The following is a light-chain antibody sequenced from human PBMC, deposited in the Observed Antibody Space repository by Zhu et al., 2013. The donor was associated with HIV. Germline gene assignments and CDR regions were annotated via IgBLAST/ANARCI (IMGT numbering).Light chain of an antibody. CDR3: KQYYTYTWA. CDR2: KAS. CDR1: QSVSIW. V-gene: IGKV1-5*03. Sequence: DIQMTQSPSTLSASVGDRVTITCRASQSVSIWLAWYQQKPGKAPKLLIYKASTLESGVPSRFSGSGSGTQFTLAISSLQPDDFATYYCKQYYTYTWAFGQGTKVEIK. J-gene: IGKJ1*01.